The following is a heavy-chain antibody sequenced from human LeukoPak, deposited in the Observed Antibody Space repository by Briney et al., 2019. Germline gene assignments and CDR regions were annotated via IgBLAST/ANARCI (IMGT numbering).Heavy chain of an antibody. CDR3: ARETPSLRWNDYSSFYMDV. CDR2: IYSSGNT. V-gene: IGHV4-61*02. D-gene: IGHD3-3*01. Sequence: PSETLSLTCTCSGGSIRSGYYYWSWIRQPAGKGLEWIGRIYSSGNTNYNPSLKSRITISVDTSKNQFSLRLGSVTAADTAVYYCARETPSLRWNDYSSFYMDVWGKGTTVTVSS. J-gene: IGHJ6*03. CDR1: GGSIRSGYYY.